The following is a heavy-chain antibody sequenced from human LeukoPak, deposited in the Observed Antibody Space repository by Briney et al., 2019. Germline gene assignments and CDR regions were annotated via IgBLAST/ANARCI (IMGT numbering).Heavy chain of an antibody. D-gene: IGHD5-18*01. J-gene: IGHJ6*02. V-gene: IGHV1-69*04. CDR2: IIPIFGIA. CDR3: ARDRRFTLDTAMASYYYYYGMDV. Sequence: SVKGSCKASGGTFSSYAISWVRQAPGHGLEWMGRIIPIFGIANYAQKFQGRVTITADKSTSTAYMELSSLRSEDAAVYYCARDRRFTLDTAMASYYYYYGMDVWGQGTTVTVSS. CDR1: GGTFSSYA.